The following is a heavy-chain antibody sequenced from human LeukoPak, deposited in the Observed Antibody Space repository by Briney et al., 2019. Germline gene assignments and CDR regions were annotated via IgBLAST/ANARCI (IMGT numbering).Heavy chain of an antibody. CDR3: ARAPYYYDSSGYPEN. D-gene: IGHD3-22*01. CDR2: INPSGGST. J-gene: IGHJ4*02. CDR1: GYTFTSYY. V-gene: IGHV1-46*01. Sequence: GASVKVSCKASGYTFTSYYMHWVRQAPGQGLEWMGIINPSGGSTSYAQKLQGRVTMTTDTSTSTAYMELRSLRSDDTAVYYCARAPYYYDSSGYPENWGQGTLVTVSS.